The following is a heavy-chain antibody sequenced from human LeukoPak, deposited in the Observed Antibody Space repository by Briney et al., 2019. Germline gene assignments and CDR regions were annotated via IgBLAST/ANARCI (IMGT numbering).Heavy chain of an antibody. J-gene: IGHJ6*04. CDR1: GFTFSSYS. V-gene: IGHV3-21*01. Sequence: PGGSLRLSCAASGFTFSSYSMNWVRQAPGKGLEWVSSISSSSSYIYYADSVKGRFTISRDNAKNSLYLQMDSLRAEDTAVYYCAATLYCSSTSCAPEVYYYGMDVWGKGTTVTVSS. CDR2: ISSSSSYI. D-gene: IGHD2-2*01. CDR3: AATLYCSSTSCAPEVYYYGMDV.